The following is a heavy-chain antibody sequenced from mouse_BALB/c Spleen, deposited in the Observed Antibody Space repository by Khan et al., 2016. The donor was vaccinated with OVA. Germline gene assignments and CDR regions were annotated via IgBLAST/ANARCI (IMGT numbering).Heavy chain of an antibody. Sequence: EVELVESGGDLVQPGGSRKLSCAASGFTFSSFGMHWVRQAPEKGLEWVAYIISGSSPIYYAKQVKGRFTFSRDTPKNTLFLQMTRLRSEDTAMYYCARGYSGAMDYWGQGTSVTVSS. CDR3: ARGYSGAMDY. V-gene: IGHV5-17*02. CDR1: GFTFSSFG. J-gene: IGHJ4*01. CDR2: IISGSSPI. D-gene: IGHD2-12*01.